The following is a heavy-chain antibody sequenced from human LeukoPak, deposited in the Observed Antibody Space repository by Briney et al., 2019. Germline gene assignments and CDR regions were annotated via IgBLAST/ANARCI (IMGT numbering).Heavy chain of an antibody. J-gene: IGHJ4*02. D-gene: IGHD3-10*01. CDR1: GFTFSSYA. V-gene: IGHV3-23*01. CDR2: ISGSGGST. Sequence: GGSLRLSCAASGFTFSSYAMSWVRQAPGKGLEWVSAISGSGGSTYYADSVKGRFTISRDNSKNTLYLQMNSLRAEDTAVYYCEKRIWFGELSPSFDYWGQGTLVTVSS. CDR3: EKRIWFGELSPSFDY.